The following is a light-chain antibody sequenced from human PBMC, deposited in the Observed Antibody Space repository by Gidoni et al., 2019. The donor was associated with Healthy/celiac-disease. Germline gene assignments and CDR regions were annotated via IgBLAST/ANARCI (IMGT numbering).Light chain of an antibody. J-gene: IGKJ4*02. Sequence: IQITQSPSSLSASVGDSVTITGRASQSISSYLNWYQQKPGKAPKLLIYAASSLQSGVPARFSGSGSGTDFTLTISSLQPEDFATYYCQQSYSTLYTFGGGTKVEIK. CDR1: QSISSY. CDR2: AAS. CDR3: QQSYSTLYT. V-gene: IGKV1-39*01.